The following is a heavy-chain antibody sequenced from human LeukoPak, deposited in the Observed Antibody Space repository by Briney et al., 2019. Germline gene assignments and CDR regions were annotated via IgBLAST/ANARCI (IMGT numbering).Heavy chain of an antibody. CDR3: ARDRYYDILTGSDGPYYFDY. CDR2: ISAYNGNT. V-gene: IGHV1-18*01. J-gene: IGHJ4*02. CDR1: GGTFSSYA. Sequence: ASVKVSCKASGGTFSSYAISWVRQAPGQGLEWMGWISAYNGNTNYAQKLQGRVTMTTDTSTSTAYMELRSLRSGDTAVYYCARDRYYDILTGSDGPYYFDYWGQGTLVTVSS. D-gene: IGHD3-9*01.